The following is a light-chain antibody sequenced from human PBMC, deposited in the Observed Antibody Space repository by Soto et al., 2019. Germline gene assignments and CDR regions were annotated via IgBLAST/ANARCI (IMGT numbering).Light chain of an antibody. CDR2: DVS. V-gene: IGLV2-14*01. J-gene: IGLJ1*01. Sequence: QPASVSGSPGLSIAISCTGTSRDVGGYNSVSWYQQQPGKVPKLMIYDVSNRPSGVSNRFSGSKSGNTASLTISGLQAEDEGDYYCSSYTTGGSYVFGTGTKLTVL. CDR3: SSYTTGGSYV. CDR1: SRDVGGYNS.